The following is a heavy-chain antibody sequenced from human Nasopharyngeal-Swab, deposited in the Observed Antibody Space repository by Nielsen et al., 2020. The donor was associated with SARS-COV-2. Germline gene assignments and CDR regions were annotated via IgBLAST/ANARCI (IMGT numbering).Heavy chain of an antibody. CDR3: ARIAGRGSIYYYYMDV. CDR1: GFTFNSYS. V-gene: IGHV3-21*01. CDR2: NSGSGSYV. J-gene: IGHJ6*03. Sequence: GGSLRLSCAGSGFTFNSYSMIWVRQVPGEGLEWVASNSGSGSYVYYADAVKGRFTISKDSAKNSLYLKMNSLRADDTAVYFCARIAGRGSIYYYYMDVWGTGTTVTVSS. D-gene: IGHD1-26*01.